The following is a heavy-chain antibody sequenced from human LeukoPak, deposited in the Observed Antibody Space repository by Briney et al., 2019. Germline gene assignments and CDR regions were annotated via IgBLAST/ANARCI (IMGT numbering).Heavy chain of an antibody. Sequence: PGGSLRLSCAASGFTFSSYGMHWVRQAPGKGLEWVSAISGSGGSTYCADSVKGRFTISRDNSKNTLYLQMNSLRAEDTAVYYCAKESSIPVIVVVTAITYFDYWGQGTLVTVSS. CDR3: AKESSIPVIVVVTAITYFDY. D-gene: IGHD2-21*02. V-gene: IGHV3-23*01. J-gene: IGHJ4*02. CDR1: GFTFSSYG. CDR2: ISGSGGST.